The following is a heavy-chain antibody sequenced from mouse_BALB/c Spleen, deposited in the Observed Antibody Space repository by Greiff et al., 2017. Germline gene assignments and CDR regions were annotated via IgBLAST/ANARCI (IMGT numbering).Heavy chain of an antibody. V-gene: IGHV1-18*01. J-gene: IGHJ3*01. CDR1: GYTFTDYN. Sequence: VQLQQSGPELVKPGASVKIPCKASGYTFTDYNMDWVKQSHGKSLEWIGDINPNNGGTIYNQKFKGKATLTVDKSSSTAYMELRSLTSEDTAVYYCASSTARATLAWFAYWGQGTLVTVSA. CDR2: INPNNGGT. D-gene: IGHD3-2*01. CDR3: ASSTARATLAWFAY.